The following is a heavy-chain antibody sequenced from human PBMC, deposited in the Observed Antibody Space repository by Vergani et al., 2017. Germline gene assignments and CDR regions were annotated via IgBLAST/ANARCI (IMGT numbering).Heavy chain of an antibody. CDR1: GFTFSSYA. J-gene: IGHJ4*02. V-gene: IGHV3-23*01. CDR2: ISGSGGST. CDR3: AKGGSGSYYFDY. D-gene: IGHD1-26*01. Sequence: EVQLLESGGGLVQPGGSLRLSCAASGFTFSSYAMSWVRQAPGKGLEWVSAISGSGGSTYYADSVEGRFTISRDNSKNTLYLQMNSLRAEDTAVYYCAKGGSGSYYFDYWGQGTLVTVAS.